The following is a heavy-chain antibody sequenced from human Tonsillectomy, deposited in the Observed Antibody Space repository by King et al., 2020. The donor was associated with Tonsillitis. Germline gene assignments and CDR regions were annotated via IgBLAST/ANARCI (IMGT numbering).Heavy chain of an antibody. CDR2: ISYDGSKK. J-gene: IGHJ6*02. V-gene: IGHV3-30-3*01. D-gene: IGHD3-10*01. CDR1: GFTFSRYT. CDR3: AREVGDEYYYYGMDV. Sequence: VQLVESGGGVVQPGRSLRLSCVVSGFTFSRYTIHWVRQAPGKGLEWVAVISYDGSKKYYGDSVKGRFTNSRDNSKKTLYLQMNRLRAEDTAVYYCAREVGDEYYYYGMDVWGQGTTVTVSS.